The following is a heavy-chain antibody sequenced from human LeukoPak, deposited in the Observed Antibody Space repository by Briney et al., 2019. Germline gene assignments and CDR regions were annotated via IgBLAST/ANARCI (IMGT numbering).Heavy chain of an antibody. D-gene: IGHD3-3*01. J-gene: IGHJ4*02. CDR3: ARADRITLFGVVIIPRPDY. CDR2: INPDSGAT. V-gene: IGHV1-2*02. Sequence: ASVKVSCKASGYTFTGYYMHWVRQAPGPGLEWMGWINPDSGATNYAQKFQGRVTMTSDTSISTAFMELSRLRSDDTAVYYCARADRITLFGVVIIPRPDYWGQGTLVTVSS. CDR1: GYTFTGYY.